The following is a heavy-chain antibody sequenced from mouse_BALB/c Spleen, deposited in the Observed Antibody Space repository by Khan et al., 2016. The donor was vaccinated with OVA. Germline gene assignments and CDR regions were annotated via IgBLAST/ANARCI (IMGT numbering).Heavy chain of an antibody. CDR2: INPGSGDT. D-gene: IGHD1-1*02. Sequence: VKLQESGAELVRPGTSVKVSCKASGYAFTDFLIEWLQQRPGQGLEWIGLINPGSGDTNYNEKFKGKATLTANKSSSTAYMQLSSLTSDDSAVYFCARGGYGSWAYWGQGTLVTVSA. CDR1: GYAFTDFL. CDR3: ARGGYGSWAY. J-gene: IGHJ3*01. V-gene: IGHV1-54*01.